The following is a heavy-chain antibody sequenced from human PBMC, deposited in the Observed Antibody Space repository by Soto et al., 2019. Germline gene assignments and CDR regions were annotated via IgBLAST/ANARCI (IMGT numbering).Heavy chain of an antibody. CDR2: IYSGGST. CDR1: GFTVSSNY. Sequence: EVQLVESGGGLVQPGGSLRLSCAASGFTVSSNYMSWVRQAPGKGLEWVSVIYSGGSTYYADSVKGRFTISRDNSKNTLYLQMNSLRAEDTAVNYCASLSGGCSGGSCYSVDYWGQGTLVTVSS. D-gene: IGHD2-15*01. J-gene: IGHJ4*02. V-gene: IGHV3-66*01. CDR3: ASLSGGCSGGSCYSVDY.